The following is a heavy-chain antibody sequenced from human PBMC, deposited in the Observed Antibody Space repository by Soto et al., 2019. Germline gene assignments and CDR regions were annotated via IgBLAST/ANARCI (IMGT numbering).Heavy chain of an antibody. CDR2: VSGTASRT. V-gene: IGHV3-23*01. Sequence: EVQLLESGGGLVLPGGSLRLSCAGSGFTPTTTPLSWVRQPPGKGLEWVATVSGTASRTYYVDSVKGRFFISRDNSKNTVTLQMNNLTVDDTAVYYCATSFRYFYNWGQGTRVTVSS. CDR1: GFTPTTTP. J-gene: IGHJ4*02. D-gene: IGHD3-9*01. CDR3: ATSFRYFYN.